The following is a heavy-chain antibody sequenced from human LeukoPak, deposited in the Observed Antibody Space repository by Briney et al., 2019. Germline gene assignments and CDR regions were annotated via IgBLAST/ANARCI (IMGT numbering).Heavy chain of an antibody. CDR1: GFTFSSYA. CDR3: AKVRLSGSYYFDY. V-gene: IGHV3-23*01. CDR2: ISGSGGRT. Sequence: GGSLRLSCAASGFTFSSYAMSWVRQAPGKGLEWVSAISGSGGRTYYADSVKGRFTISRDNSKNTLYLQMNSLRAEDTAVYYCAKVRLSGSYYFDYWGQGTLVTVSS. J-gene: IGHJ4*02. D-gene: IGHD1-26*01.